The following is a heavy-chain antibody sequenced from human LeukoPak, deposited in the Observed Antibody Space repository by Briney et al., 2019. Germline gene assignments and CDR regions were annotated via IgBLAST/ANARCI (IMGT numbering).Heavy chain of an antibody. CDR3: ARGQKYRSGYTVTELGSGYFDY. D-gene: IGHD5-18*01. CDR1: GVSISSYY. Sequence: TSETLSLTCSVSGVSISSYYWSWIRQPPGRGLEWIGYIYYSGRTSYNPSLKSRVTISVDTSKNQFSLRLSSVTAADTAVYYCARGQKYRSGYTVTELGSGYFDYWGQGPLVTVSS. J-gene: IGHJ4*02. CDR2: IYYSGRT. V-gene: IGHV4-59*01.